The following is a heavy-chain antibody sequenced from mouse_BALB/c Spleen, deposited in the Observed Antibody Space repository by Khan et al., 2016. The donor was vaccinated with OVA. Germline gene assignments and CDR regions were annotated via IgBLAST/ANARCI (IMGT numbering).Heavy chain of an antibody. V-gene: IGHV1-9*01. Sequence: VQLQESGAELMKPGASVKISCKATGYTFSSYWLEWVKQRPGHGLEWIGEILPGSGSRNYNEKFKGKATFTAELSSKTTYMQLSSLTSEDSAVYYCARVNYGSRDYFDYWGQGTTLTVSS. CDR2: ILPGSGSR. J-gene: IGHJ2*01. D-gene: IGHD1-1*01. CDR1: GYTFSSYW. CDR3: ARVNYGSRDYFDY.